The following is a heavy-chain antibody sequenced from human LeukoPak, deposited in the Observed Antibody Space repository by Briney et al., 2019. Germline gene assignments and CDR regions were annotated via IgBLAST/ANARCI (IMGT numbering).Heavy chain of an antibody. CDR2: INSDGGST. V-gene: IGHV3-74*01. CDR3: ARRIQGMAPYYFDY. J-gene: IGHJ4*02. Sequence: GGSLRLSCTASGFTFSSYWMHWVRQAPGKGLVWVSRINSDGGSTSYADSVEGRFTISRDNAKNTLYLQMNSLRAEDTAVYYCARRIQGMAPYYFDYWGQGTLVTVSS. CDR1: GFTFSSYW. D-gene: IGHD5-24*01.